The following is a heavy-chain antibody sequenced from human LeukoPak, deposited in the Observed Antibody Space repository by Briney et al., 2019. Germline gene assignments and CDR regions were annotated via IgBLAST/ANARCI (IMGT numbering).Heavy chain of an antibody. J-gene: IGHJ4*02. Sequence: PGGSLRLSCAAPGFTFDDYGMSWVRHAPGKGLEWVSGINWNGGSTGYADSVKGRFTISRDNAKNSLYLQMNSLRAEDTALYYCASHAVAGASLKHDYWGQGTLVTVSS. V-gene: IGHV3-20*04. D-gene: IGHD6-19*01. CDR1: GFTFDDYG. CDR2: INWNGGST. CDR3: ASHAVAGASLKHDY.